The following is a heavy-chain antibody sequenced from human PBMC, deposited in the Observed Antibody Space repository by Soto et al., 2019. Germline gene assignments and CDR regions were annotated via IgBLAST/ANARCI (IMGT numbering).Heavy chain of an antibody. CDR1: GYTFTSYG. D-gene: IGHD3-3*01. Sequence: ASVKVACKASGYTFTSYGISWVLQAPGQGREWMGWISAYNGNTNYAQKLQGRGTMTTDTATSTAYMELRSLRSDDTAVYYCARVHAVLRFWEWLSFASMAFWGKGTTVTVSS. J-gene: IGHJ6*03. V-gene: IGHV1-18*01. CDR3: ARVHAVLRFWEWLSFASMAF. CDR2: ISAYNGNT.